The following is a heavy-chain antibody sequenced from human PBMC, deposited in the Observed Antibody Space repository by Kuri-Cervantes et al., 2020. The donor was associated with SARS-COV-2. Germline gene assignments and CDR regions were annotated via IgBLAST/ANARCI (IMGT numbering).Heavy chain of an antibody. Sequence: TCAASGFTFSSYAMHWVRQAPGKGLEWVAVISYDGSNKYYADSVKGRFTISRDNAKNSLYLQMNSLRAEDTAAYYCARDGVGGYCSGGSCYEDDAFDIWGQGTMVTVSS. CDR1: GFTFSSYA. D-gene: IGHD2-15*01. CDR2: ISYDGSNK. CDR3: ARDGVGGYCSGGSCYEDDAFDI. J-gene: IGHJ3*02. V-gene: IGHV3-30-3*01.